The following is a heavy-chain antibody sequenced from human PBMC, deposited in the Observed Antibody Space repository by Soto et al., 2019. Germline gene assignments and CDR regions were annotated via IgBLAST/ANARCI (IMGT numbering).Heavy chain of an antibody. D-gene: IGHD1-26*01. CDR1: GASLSRYY. V-gene: IGHV4-4*07. CDR3: VRDGTKNLRDRFEP. Sequence: TSETLSLTCNVSGASLSRYYWSWIRQPPGKGLEWIGRIYATGDTDYNPSLKSRISMSVDMSKKQFSLTLRSVTAADTAIYYCVRDGTKNLRDRFEPWGRGILVTVSS. CDR2: IYATGDT. J-gene: IGHJ5*02.